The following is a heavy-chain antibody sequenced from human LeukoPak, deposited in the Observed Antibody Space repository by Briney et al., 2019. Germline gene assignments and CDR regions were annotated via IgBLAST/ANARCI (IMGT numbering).Heavy chain of an antibody. CDR2: ISGSGGST. Sequence: PGGSLRLSCAASGFTFSSYAMSWVRQAPGKGLEWVSAISGSGGSTYYADSVKGRFTISRDNSKNTLYLQMNSLRAEDTAVYYCAKVGNIYYGSGSSPPNYYFDYWGQGTLVTVSS. J-gene: IGHJ4*02. CDR3: AKVGNIYYGSGSSPPNYYFDY. CDR1: GFTFSSYA. V-gene: IGHV3-23*01. D-gene: IGHD3-10*01.